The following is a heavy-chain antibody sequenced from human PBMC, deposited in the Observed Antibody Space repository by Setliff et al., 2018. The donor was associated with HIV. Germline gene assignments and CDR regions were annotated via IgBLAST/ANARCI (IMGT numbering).Heavy chain of an antibody. Sequence: SETLSLTCAVSGGSLWGYYWTWIRQPPGEGLEWIGEIDYSGSSSSNPSLKSRVTISVDTSRNQFSLKIFSVTAADTAMYYCARLGEIADRPGYYMDVWSNGTTVTV. CDR1: GGSLWGYY. V-gene: IGHV4-34*01. D-gene: IGHD6-6*01. CDR3: ARLGEIADRPGYYMDV. CDR2: IDYSGSS. J-gene: IGHJ6*03.